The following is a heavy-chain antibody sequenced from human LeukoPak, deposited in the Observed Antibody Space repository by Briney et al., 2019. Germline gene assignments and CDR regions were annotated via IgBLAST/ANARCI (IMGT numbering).Heavy chain of an antibody. CDR1: GYTFTTYG. Sequence: ASLKVSCKASGYTFTTYGITWVRQAPGQGLEWMGWISIYNDHTHYTQKLQGRVTMTTDTSTSTAYMELRSLRSDDTAVYYCARQIEDYDYVWGSYRLDYWGQGTLVTVSS. CDR2: ISIYNDHT. D-gene: IGHD3-16*02. CDR3: ARQIEDYDYVWGSYRLDY. V-gene: IGHV1-18*01. J-gene: IGHJ4*02.